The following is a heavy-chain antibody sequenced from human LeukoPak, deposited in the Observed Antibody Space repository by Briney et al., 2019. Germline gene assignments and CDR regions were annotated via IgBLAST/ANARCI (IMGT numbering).Heavy chain of an antibody. CDR1: GFTFSSYA. CDR2: ISGSGGST. D-gene: IGHD3-3*01. Sequence: GGSLRLSCAASGFTFSSYAMSWVRQAPGKGLEWVSAISGSGGSTYYADSVKGRFTISRDNSKNTLYLQMNNLRAEDTAVYYCASSKWDFWSGHQSPNWFDPWGQGTLVTVSS. V-gene: IGHV3-23*01. CDR3: ASSKWDFWSGHQSPNWFDP. J-gene: IGHJ5*02.